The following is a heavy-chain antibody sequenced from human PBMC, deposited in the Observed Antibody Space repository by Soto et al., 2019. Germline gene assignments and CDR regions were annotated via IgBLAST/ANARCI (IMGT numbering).Heavy chain of an antibody. D-gene: IGHD3-16*02. Sequence: QVTLKESGPVLVKPTETLTLTCTVSGFSLSNARMGVSWIRQPPGKALEWLAHIFSNDEKSYSTSLKSRLTISKDTSKSQVVLTMTNMDPMDTATYYCARMRSYDYIWGSYRWGWFDPWGQGTLVTVSS. V-gene: IGHV2-26*01. CDR1: GFSLSNARMG. CDR2: IFSNDEK. CDR3: ARMRSYDYIWGSYRWGWFDP. J-gene: IGHJ5*02.